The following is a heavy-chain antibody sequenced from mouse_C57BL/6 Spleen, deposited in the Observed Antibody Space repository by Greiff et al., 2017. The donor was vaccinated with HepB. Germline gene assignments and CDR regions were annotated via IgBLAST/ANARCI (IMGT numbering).Heavy chain of an antibody. J-gene: IGHJ2*01. V-gene: IGHV14-1*01. Sequence: EVQLQQSGAELVRPGASVKLSCTASGFNIKDYYMHWVKQRPEKGLEWIGRVDPEDGDTEYAPKFQGKATMTADTSSNTAYLQLSSLTSEDTAVYYCTTSRTTVSFDYWGQGTTLTVSS. CDR2: VDPEDGDT. CDR1: GFNIKDYY. CDR3: TTSRTTVSFDY. D-gene: IGHD1-1*01.